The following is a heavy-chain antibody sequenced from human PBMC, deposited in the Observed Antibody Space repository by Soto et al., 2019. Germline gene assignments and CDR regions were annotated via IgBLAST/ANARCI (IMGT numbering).Heavy chain of an antibody. CDR3: AKDQYVVVTTNWFDP. CDR1: GFTFSSYA. Sequence: EVQLLEFGGGLVQPGGSLRLSCAASGFTFSSYAMSWVRQATGKGLEWVSVISGSGGSTYYADSVKGRFTISRDNSKNTLYLQMNSLRAEDTAVYYCAKDQYVVVTTNWFDPWGQGTLVTVSS. CDR2: ISGSGGST. D-gene: IGHD2-21*02. V-gene: IGHV3-23*01. J-gene: IGHJ5*02.